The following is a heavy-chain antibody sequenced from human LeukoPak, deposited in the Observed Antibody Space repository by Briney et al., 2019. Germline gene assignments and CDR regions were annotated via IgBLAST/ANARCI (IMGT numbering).Heavy chain of an antibody. CDR3: AKAREYSSGWYGGYYFDY. CDR2: ISGSGGST. V-gene: IGHV3-23*01. J-gene: IGHJ4*02. D-gene: IGHD6-19*01. CDR1: GFTFSSYA. Sequence: GSLRLSCAASGFTFSSYAMSWVRQAPGKGLEWVSAISGSGGSTYYADSVKGRFTISRDNSKNTLYLQMNSLRAEDTAVYYCAKAREYSSGWYGGYYFDYWGQGTLVTVSS.